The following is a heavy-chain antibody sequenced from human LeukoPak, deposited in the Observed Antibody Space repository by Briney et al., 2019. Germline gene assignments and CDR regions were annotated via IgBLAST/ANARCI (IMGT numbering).Heavy chain of an antibody. V-gene: IGHV3-33*01. D-gene: IGHD2-2*01. Sequence: GGSLTLSCVACGFAFRFNGVQWVGQAPGKGLEWLALIWDDGSNQNYADSVKGRFTISRDNSRNTLYLQMNRLRADDTAVYYCARDTGTIVPAGTNGRFDYWGRGTLVTVSS. CDR1: GFAFRFNG. CDR3: ARDTGTIVPAGTNGRFDY. CDR2: IWDDGSNQ. J-gene: IGHJ4*02.